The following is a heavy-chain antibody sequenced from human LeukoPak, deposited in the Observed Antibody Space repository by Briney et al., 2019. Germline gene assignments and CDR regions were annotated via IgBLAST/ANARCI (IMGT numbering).Heavy chain of an antibody. D-gene: IGHD2-15*01. Sequence: GSLRLSCAASGFTFSSYAMTWVRQAPGKGLEWVSGVSGSGSTTYYADSVKGRFTISRDNLKNTLYLQMSSLRVEDAAIYYCAKNRRACSGGSCNSGVSEYFHHWGQGTLVTVSS. CDR3: AKNRRACSGGSCNSGVSEYFHH. CDR2: VSGSGSTT. V-gene: IGHV3-23*01. CDR1: GFTFSSYA. J-gene: IGHJ1*01.